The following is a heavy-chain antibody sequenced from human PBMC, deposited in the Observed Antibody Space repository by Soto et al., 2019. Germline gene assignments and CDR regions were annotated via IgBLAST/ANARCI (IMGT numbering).Heavy chain of an antibody. J-gene: IGHJ5*02. Sequence: EVQLLESGGGLVQPGGSLRLSCAASGFTFSSYAMSWVRQAPGKGLEWVSAISGSGGSTYYADSVKGRFTISRDNSKNTLYLQMNSLRAEDTAVYYCAKDYCGYSGYDYWFDPWGQGTLVTVSS. CDR2: ISGSGGST. CDR1: GFTFSSYA. CDR3: AKDYCGYSGYDYWFDP. V-gene: IGHV3-23*01. D-gene: IGHD5-12*01.